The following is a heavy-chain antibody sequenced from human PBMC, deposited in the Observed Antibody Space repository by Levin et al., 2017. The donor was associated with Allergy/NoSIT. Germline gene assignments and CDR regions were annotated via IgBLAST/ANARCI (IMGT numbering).Heavy chain of an antibody. CDR1: GFTFSSYA. J-gene: IGHJ4*02. D-gene: IGHD2-15*01. V-gene: IGHV3-23*01. Sequence: GESLKISCAASGFTFSSYAMSWVRQAPGKGLEWVSAISGSGGSTYYADSVKGRFTISRDNSKNTLYLQMNSLRAEDTAVYYCARRGVVAATPFDYWGQGTLVTVSS. CDR2: ISGSGGST. CDR3: ARRGVVAATPFDY.